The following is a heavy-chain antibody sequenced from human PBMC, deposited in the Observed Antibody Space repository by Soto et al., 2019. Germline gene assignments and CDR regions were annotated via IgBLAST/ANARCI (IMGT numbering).Heavy chain of an antibody. CDR2: IIPIFGTA. CDR3: ARGAGYYDSSGEGY. V-gene: IGHV1-69*13. CDR1: GGTFSSYA. J-gene: IGHJ4*02. Sequence: SVKVSCKASGGTFSSYAISWVRQAPGQGLEWMGGIIPIFGTANYAQKFQGRVTITADESTSTAYMELSSLRSEDTAVYYCARGAGYYDSSGEGYWGQGTLVTVS. D-gene: IGHD3-22*01.